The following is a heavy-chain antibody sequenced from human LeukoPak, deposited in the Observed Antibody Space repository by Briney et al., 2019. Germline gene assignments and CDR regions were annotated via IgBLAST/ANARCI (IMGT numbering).Heavy chain of an antibody. CDR3: ARYSSTWYDDY. Sequence: GGSLRLSCAASGFTFSSYAMHWVRQAPGKGLEWVAMIWFDATEKYYVDSVKGRFTISRDNSKNTLYLQMNSLRADDTAVYYCARYSSTWYDDYWGQGTLVTVSS. CDR2: IWFDATEK. D-gene: IGHD6-13*01. J-gene: IGHJ4*02. V-gene: IGHV3-33*08. CDR1: GFTFSSYA.